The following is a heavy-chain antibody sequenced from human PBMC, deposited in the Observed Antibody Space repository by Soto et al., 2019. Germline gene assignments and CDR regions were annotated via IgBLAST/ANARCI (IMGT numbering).Heavy chain of an antibody. V-gene: IGHV3-9*01. CDR2: ISWNSGSI. Sequence: GGSLRLSCAASGFTFDDYAMHWVRQAPGKGLEWVSGISWNSGSIGYADSVKGRFTISRDNAKNSLYLQMNSLRAEDTALYYCAKEGAVAGPFDYWGQGTLVTVSS. J-gene: IGHJ4*02. CDR1: GFTFDDYA. D-gene: IGHD6-19*01. CDR3: AKEGAVAGPFDY.